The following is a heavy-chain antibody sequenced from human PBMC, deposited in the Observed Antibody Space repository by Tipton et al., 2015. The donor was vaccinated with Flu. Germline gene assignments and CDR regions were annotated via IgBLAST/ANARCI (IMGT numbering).Heavy chain of an antibody. J-gene: IGHJ4*02. Sequence: TLSLTCTVSGGSISSSSYSWGWIRQPPGKGLEWIGSIYYSGSTYYNPSLRSRVTISADTSKHQSSLKLSSVTAADTAVYYCARDLRLDYFDYWGQGTLVTVSS. D-gene: IGHD5/OR15-5a*01. CDR2: IYYSGST. CDR3: ARDLRLDYFDY. CDR1: GGSISSSSYS. V-gene: IGHV4-39*07.